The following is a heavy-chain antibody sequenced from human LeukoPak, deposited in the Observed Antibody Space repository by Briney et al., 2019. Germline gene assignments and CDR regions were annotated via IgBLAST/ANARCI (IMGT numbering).Heavy chain of an antibody. Sequence: GGSLRLSCAASGFTFSSYAMHWVRQAPGKGLEWVAVTSSDGNIKYYADSVKGAFTISRDNSTRTLYMQKNTLRGEDTGVYYSARERVPATARHFDDWGQGTLVTVSS. CDR2: TSSDGNIK. J-gene: IGHJ4*02. D-gene: IGHD1-1*01. V-gene: IGHV3-30-3*01. CDR3: ARERVPATARHFDD. CDR1: GFTFSSYA.